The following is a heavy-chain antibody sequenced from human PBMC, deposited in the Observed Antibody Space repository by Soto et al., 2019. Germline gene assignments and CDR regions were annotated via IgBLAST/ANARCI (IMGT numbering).Heavy chain of an antibody. CDR1: GGSFIGYY. CDR3: ARGEGYCSGGSCFYYYYYYMDV. V-gene: IGHV4-34*01. J-gene: IGHJ6*03. D-gene: IGHD2-15*01. CDR2: INHSGST. Sequence: SETLSLTCAVYGGSFIGYYWSWIRQPPGKGLEWIGEINHSGSTNYNPSLKSRVTISVDTSKNQFSLKLSSVTAADTAVYYCARGEGYCSGGSCFYYYYYYMDVWGKGTTVTVSS.